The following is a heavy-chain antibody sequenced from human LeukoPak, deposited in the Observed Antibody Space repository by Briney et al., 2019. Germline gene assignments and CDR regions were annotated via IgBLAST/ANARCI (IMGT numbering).Heavy chain of an antibody. J-gene: IGHJ4*02. Sequence: ASVKVSCKASGGTFSSDAISWVRQAPAQGLEWMGRIIPILDIANYTQKFQDRVTIIADKFTSTAYMELSSLRSEDTAVYYCARGVASAGTMGIDYWGQGTLVTVSS. CDR3: ARGVASAGTMGIDY. CDR1: GGTFSSDA. V-gene: IGHV1-69*04. D-gene: IGHD1/OR15-1a*01. CDR2: IIPILDIA.